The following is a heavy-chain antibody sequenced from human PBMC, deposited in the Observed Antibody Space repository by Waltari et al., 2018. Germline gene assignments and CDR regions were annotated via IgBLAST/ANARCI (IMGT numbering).Heavy chain of an antibody. CDR1: GGTFSSYA. V-gene: IGHV1-69*01. J-gene: IGHJ3*02. CDR3: ARGGITMIVVVGFDAFDI. D-gene: IGHD3-22*01. Sequence: QVQLVQSGAEVKKPGSSVKVSCKASGGTFSSYAISWVRPAPGQGLEGMGGIIPIFGTANYAQKFQGRVTITADESTSTAYMELSSLRSEDTAVYYCARGGITMIVVVGFDAFDIWGQGTMVTVSS. CDR2: IIPIFGTA.